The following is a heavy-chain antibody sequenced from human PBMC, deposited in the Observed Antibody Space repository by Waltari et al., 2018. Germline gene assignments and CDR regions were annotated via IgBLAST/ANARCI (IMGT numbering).Heavy chain of an antibody. CDR1: GGTFSSYA. CDR3: ARATIDLVRGGELTLDY. Sequence: QVQLVQSGAEVKKPGSSVKVSCKASGGTFSSYAISWVRQAPGQGLEWMGGIIPIVVTANYAQKFQGRVTITADESTSTAYMELRSLRSDDTAVYYCARATIDLVRGGELTLDYWGQGTLVTVSS. J-gene: IGHJ4*02. CDR2: IIPIVVTA. V-gene: IGHV1-69*01. D-gene: IGHD3-10*01.